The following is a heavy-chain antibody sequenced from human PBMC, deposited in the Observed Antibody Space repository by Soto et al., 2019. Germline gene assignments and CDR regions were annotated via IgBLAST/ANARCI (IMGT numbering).Heavy chain of an antibody. J-gene: IGHJ6*03. D-gene: IGHD2-2*01. CDR2: INHSGST. Sequence: QVQLQQWGAGLLKPSETLSLTCAVYGGSFSGYYWSWIPQPPGKGLEWIGEINHSGSTNYNPSLKSRVTISVDPSQNQFSLRLRSVTGADTAVYYCARGRRYCSSTSCFYYYYYYMDVWGKGTTVTVSS. V-gene: IGHV4-34*01. CDR1: GGSFSGYY. CDR3: ARGRRYCSSTSCFYYYYYYMDV.